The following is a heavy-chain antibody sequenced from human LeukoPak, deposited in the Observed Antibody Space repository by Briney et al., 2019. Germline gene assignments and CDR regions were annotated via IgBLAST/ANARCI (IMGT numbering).Heavy chain of an antibody. CDR3: ARHDYGATRDY. CDR1: GGSISSYY. CDR2: IHYSGST. V-gene: IGHV4-59*01. Sequence: SETLSPTCSVSGGSISSYYWSWIRQPPGKGLEWIGYIHYSGSTNYNPSLKSRVTISVDTSKNQFSLKVSSVTAADTAVYYCARHDYGATRDYWGQGTLVTVSS. D-gene: IGHD4-17*01. J-gene: IGHJ4*02.